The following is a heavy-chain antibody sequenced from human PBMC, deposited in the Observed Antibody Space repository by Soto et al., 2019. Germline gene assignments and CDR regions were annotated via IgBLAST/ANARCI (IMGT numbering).Heavy chain of an antibody. CDR2: IIPVFGTT. J-gene: IGHJ4*02. CDR1: GGLFSSFA. CDR3: ARGGGPYVWFNEF. Sequence: SVKVSCKDSGGLFSSFAISWVRQAPGQGLEWLGGIIPVFGTTNYAEKFQDRVTITADESTNTAYMELTSLTSGDTTMYYCARGGGPYVWFNEFWGQGTLVTVSS. V-gene: IGHV1-69*13. D-gene: IGHD3-16*01.